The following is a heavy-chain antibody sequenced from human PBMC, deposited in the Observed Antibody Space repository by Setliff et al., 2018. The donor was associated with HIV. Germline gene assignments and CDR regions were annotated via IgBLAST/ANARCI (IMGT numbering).Heavy chain of an antibody. CDR1: GGSISSSSYF. CDR2: VYYSGNT. J-gene: IGHJ6*03. CDR3: ARQRSGYNYPYYYPYYMDV. D-gene: IGHD5-12*01. V-gene: IGHV4-39*01. Sequence: PSETLSLTCTVPGGSISSSSYFWGWIRQPPGKGLEWIGSVYYSGNTYYNPSPKSRVTISVDTSKNQFSLKLSSVTAADTAVYYCARQRSGYNYPYYYPYYMDVWGKGTTVTVS.